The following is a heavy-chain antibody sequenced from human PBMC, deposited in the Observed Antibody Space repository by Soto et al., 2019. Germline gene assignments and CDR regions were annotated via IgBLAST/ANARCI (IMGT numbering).Heavy chain of an antibody. Sequence: EVQLLESGGGLVQPGGSLRLSCAASGFTFSSYAMSWVRQAPGKGLEWVSAISGRGGSTYYADSVKGRFTISRDNSKNTLYLQMNSLRAEDTAVYYCAKLGGYSYGYLVYFDYWGQGTLVTVSS. CDR1: GFTFSSYA. CDR2: ISGRGGST. D-gene: IGHD5-18*01. V-gene: IGHV3-23*01. CDR3: AKLGGYSYGYLVYFDY. J-gene: IGHJ4*02.